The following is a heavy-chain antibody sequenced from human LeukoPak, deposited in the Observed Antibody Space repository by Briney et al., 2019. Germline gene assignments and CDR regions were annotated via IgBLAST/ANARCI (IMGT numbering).Heavy chain of an antibody. CDR1: GYTFTIYW. CDR2: IYPGDSHT. D-gene: IGHD2-15*01. Sequence: GESLKISCKGSGYTFTIYWIGWVRQMPGKGLEWMGIIYPGDSHTIYSPSFQGQVTISADKSISTAYLQWSSLKASDTAMYYCARLATYCTGGSCYFDYWGQGSLVTVSS. J-gene: IGHJ4*02. V-gene: IGHV5-51*01. CDR3: ARLATYCTGGSCYFDY.